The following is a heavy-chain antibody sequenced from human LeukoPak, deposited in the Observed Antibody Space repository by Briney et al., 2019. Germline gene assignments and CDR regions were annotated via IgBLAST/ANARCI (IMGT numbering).Heavy chain of an antibody. CDR2: INHSGST. CDR1: GGSFSGYY. V-gene: IGHV4-34*01. Sequence: SETLSLTCAVYGGSFSGYYWSWIRRPPGKGLEWIGEINHSGSTNYNPSLKSRVTISVDTSKNQFSLKLSSVTAADTAVYYCARGGRITIFGVAADNWFDPWGQGTLVTVSS. CDR3: ARGGRITIFGVAADNWFDP. D-gene: IGHD3-3*01. J-gene: IGHJ5*02.